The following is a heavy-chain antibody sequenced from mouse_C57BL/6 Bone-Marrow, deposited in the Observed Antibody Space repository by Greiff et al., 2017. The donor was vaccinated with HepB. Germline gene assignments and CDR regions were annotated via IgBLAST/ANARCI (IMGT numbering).Heavy chain of an antibody. V-gene: IGHV2-5*01. CDR3: AKRTTLGLWFAY. D-gene: IGHD4-1*01. J-gene: IGHJ3*01. Sequence: VHLVESGPGLVQPSQSLSITCTVSGFSLTSYGVHWVRQSPGKGLEWLGVIWRGGSTDYNAAFMSRLSITKDNSKSQVFFKMSSLQADDTAIYYCAKRTTLGLWFAYWGQGTLVTVAT. CDR1: GFSLTSYG. CDR2: IWRGGST.